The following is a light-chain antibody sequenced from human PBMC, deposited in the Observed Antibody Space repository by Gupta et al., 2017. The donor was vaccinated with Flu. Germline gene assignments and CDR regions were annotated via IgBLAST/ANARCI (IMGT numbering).Light chain of an antibody. V-gene: IGLV3-21*02. CDR3: QVWDSSSDHWV. Sequence: SYVLTQPPSVSVAPAQTARITCGGNNIGSKSVHWYQQRPGQAPVVVVVDDSYRPSGSPERFSGSNSGNTATLTTSRVEAGDEADYYCQVWDSSSDHWVFGGGTKLTVL. CDR1: NIGSKS. CDR2: DDS. J-gene: IGLJ3*02.